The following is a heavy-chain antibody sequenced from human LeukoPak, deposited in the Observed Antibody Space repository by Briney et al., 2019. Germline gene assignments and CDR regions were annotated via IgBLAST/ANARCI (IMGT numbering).Heavy chain of an antibody. V-gene: IGHV3-74*01. J-gene: IGHJ4*02. CDR2: INSDGSST. CDR1: GFTFSSYW. D-gene: IGHD6-13*01. CDR3: ARGVAAAVYYFDY. Sequence: PEGSLRLSCAASGFTFSSYWMHWVRQAPGKGLVWVSRINSDGSSTSYADSVKGRFTISRDNAKNTLYLQMNSLRAEDTAVYYCARGVAAAVYYFDYWGQGTLVTVSS.